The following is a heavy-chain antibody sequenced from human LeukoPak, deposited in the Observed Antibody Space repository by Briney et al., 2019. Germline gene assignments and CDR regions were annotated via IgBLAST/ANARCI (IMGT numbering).Heavy chain of an antibody. V-gene: IGHV4-59*01. CDR1: GGSISSYC. J-gene: IGHJ6*02. Sequence: SETLSLTCNVSGGSISSYCWSWIRQPPGKGLEWIGYIYYSGSTNYNPSLKSRVTISVDTSKNQFSLKLSSVTAADTAVYYCARLDVRGVTYYYYYYGMDVWGQGTTVTVSS. CDR3: ARLDVRGVTYYYYYYGMDV. D-gene: IGHD3-10*02. CDR2: IYYSGST.